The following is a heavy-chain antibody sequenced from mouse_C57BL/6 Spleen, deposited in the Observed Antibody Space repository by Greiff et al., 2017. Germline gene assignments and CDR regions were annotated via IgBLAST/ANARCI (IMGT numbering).Heavy chain of an antibody. D-gene: IGHD2-4*01. Sequence: VKLQQPGAELVKPGASVKLSCKASGYTFTSYWMHWVKQRPGQGLEWIGMIHPNSGSTNYNEKFKSKATLTVDKSSSTAYMQLSSLTSEDSAVYYCASSDYDVEAWFAYWGQGTLVTVSA. V-gene: IGHV1-64*01. CDR3: ASSDYDVEAWFAY. CDR1: GYTFTSYW. CDR2: IHPNSGST. J-gene: IGHJ3*01.